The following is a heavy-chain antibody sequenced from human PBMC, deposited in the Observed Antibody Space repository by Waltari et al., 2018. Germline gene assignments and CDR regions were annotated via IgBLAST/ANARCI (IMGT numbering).Heavy chain of an antibody. CDR3: ARDSPGLAADLITTGWYLD. Sequence: EVQLVESGGGLVKPGGSLRLSCAGSGFTFSSSTMNWVRQAPGKGVEGVSTISGNSAYIYYADSVKGRFTISRDNVKTSLYLQMNRLRADDTAVYFCARDSPGLAADLITTGWYLDWGLGTLVSVSS. CDR1: GFTFSSST. J-gene: IGHJ4*02. CDR2: ISGNSAYI. D-gene: IGHD6-19*01. V-gene: IGHV3-21*02.